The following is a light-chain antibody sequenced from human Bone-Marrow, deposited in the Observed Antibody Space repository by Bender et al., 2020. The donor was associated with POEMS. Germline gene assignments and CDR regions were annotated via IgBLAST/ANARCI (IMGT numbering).Light chain of an antibody. J-gene: IGLJ2*01. CDR3: QSYDGSLVL. V-gene: IGLV3-1*01. Sequence: DLSQPPSVSVSPGQTATISCSGSNLGQRYVCWYQIKSGQSPVLVIYQDSKRPSEMPGRFSGSNSGNTATLTIAGTQPMDEADYFCQSYDGSLVLFGGGTKLTVL. CDR2: QDS. CDR1: NLGQRY.